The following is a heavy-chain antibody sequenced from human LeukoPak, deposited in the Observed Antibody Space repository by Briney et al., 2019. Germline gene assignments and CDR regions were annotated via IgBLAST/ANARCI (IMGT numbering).Heavy chain of an antibody. D-gene: IGHD1-26*01. V-gene: IGHV4-34*01. CDR1: DGSFSGYY. CDR3: SRESGPYSPFGH. Sequence: SETLSLTCAVYDGSFSGYYWSWIRQPPGKGLEWIGEISLSGYTGFNPSLRGRVTMSLDESKNHLSLTLTSVTAADTAIYYCSRESGPYSPFGHWGQGILVTVTT. CDR2: ISLSGYT. J-gene: IGHJ4*02.